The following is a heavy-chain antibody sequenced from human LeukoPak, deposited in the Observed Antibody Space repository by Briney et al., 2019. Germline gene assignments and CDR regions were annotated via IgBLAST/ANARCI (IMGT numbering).Heavy chain of an antibody. D-gene: IGHD6-6*01. CDR2: IRYDGSNK. V-gene: IGHV3-30*02. J-gene: IGHJ4*02. Sequence: GGSLRLSCAASGFTFSSYGMHWVRQAPGKGLEGVAFIRYDGSNKYYADSVKGRFTISRDNSKNTLYLQMNSLRAEDTAVYYCAKDRSSSSVYWGQGTLVTVSS. CDR3: AKDRSSSSVY. CDR1: GFTFSSYG.